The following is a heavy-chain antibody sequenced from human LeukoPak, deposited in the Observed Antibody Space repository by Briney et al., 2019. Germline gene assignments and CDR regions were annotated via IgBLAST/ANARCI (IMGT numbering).Heavy chain of an antibody. J-gene: IGHJ4*02. CDR2: INPNSGGT. V-gene: IGHV1-2*02. D-gene: IGHD6-6*01. CDR3: ARGRIAARVVDFDY. Sequence: ASVTVSCKASGYTFTGYYMHWVRQAPGQGLEWMGWINPNSGGTNYAQKFQGRVTMTRDTSISTAYMELSRLRSDDTAVYYCARGRIAARVVDFDYWGQGTLVTVSS. CDR1: GYTFTGYY.